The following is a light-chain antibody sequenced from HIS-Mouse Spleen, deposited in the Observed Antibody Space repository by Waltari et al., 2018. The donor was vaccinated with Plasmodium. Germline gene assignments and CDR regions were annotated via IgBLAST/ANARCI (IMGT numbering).Light chain of an antibody. V-gene: IGLV2-14*03. CDR2: DVS. CDR1: SSDVGGYNY. CDR3: SSYTSSSTA. Sequence: QSALTQPASVSGSPGQSITISCTGTSSDVGGYNYVSWYQQHPAKAPKLMIYDVSNRPSGVSNRFSGSKSGNTASLTISGLQAEDEADYYCSSYTSSSTAFGTGTKVTVL. J-gene: IGLJ1*01.